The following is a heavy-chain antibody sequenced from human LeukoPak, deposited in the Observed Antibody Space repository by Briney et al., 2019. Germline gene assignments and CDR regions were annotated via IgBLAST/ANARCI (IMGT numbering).Heavy chain of an antibody. D-gene: IGHD2-15*01. CDR2: IIPIFGTA. CDR1: GGTFSSYA. J-gene: IGHJ5*02. Sequence: SVKVSYKASGGTFSSYAISWVRQAPGQGLEWMGGIIPIFGTANYAQKFQGRVTITADESTSTAYVELSSLRSEDTAVYYCARWIGYCSGGSCYSGGRSFDPWGQGTLVTVSS. CDR3: ARWIGYCSGGSCYSGGRSFDP. V-gene: IGHV1-69*01.